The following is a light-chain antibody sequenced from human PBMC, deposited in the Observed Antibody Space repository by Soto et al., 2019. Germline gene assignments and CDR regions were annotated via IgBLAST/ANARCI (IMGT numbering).Light chain of an antibody. CDR3: QQLNIYART. Sequence: DIQLTQSPSFLSASVGDRVTITCRASQGISSYFAWYQQKPGTAPKLLIYGASTLQSGVPSRFSGSGSGTEFTLTISSLKHLHFATHSSQQLNIYARTFGQGTKLEIK. CDR2: GAS. V-gene: IGKV1-9*01. CDR1: QGISSY. J-gene: IGKJ2*01.